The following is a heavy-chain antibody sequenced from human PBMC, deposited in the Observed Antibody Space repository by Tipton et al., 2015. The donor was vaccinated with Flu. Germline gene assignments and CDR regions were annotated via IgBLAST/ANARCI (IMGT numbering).Heavy chain of an antibody. Sequence: RSLRLSCAASGFTFSSYGMHWVRQAPGKGLEWVAVISYDGSNKYYADSVKGRFTISRDNSKNTLYLQMNSLRAEDTAVYYCAKGQAYRKVYYYYGMDVWGQGTTVTVSS. CDR1: GFTFSSYG. J-gene: IGHJ6*02. D-gene: IGHD4-11*01. V-gene: IGHV3-30*18. CDR3: AKGQAYRKVYYYYGMDV. CDR2: ISYDGSNK.